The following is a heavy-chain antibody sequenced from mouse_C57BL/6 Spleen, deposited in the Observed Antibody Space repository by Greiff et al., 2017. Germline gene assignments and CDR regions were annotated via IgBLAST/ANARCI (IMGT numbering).Heavy chain of an antibody. CDR1: EYEFPTHD. CDR3: ARAYDYDRFAY. J-gene: IGHJ3*01. CDR2: INSDGGST. Sequence: EVKLQESGGGLVQPGESLKLSCESNEYEFPTHDMSWVRKTPEKRLELVAAINSDGGSTYYPDTMERRFIISRDNTKKTLYLQMSSLRSEDTALYYCARAYDYDRFAYWGQGTLVTVSA. V-gene: IGHV5-2*01. D-gene: IGHD2-4*01.